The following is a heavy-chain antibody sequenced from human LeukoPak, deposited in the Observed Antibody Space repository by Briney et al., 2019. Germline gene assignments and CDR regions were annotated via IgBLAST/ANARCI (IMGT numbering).Heavy chain of an antibody. CDR3: ATDDLKNRGYYNIED. J-gene: IGHJ4*02. CDR2: IKEAGTET. D-gene: IGHD3-22*01. Sequence: GGSLRLSCGASGFTFSSYSMTWVRQAPGKGLKWVATIKEAGTETFYVDSVKGRFTISRDNAKNSLFLQMNSLRAEDTAVYFCATDDLKNRGYYNIEDWGQGTLVTVSS. V-gene: IGHV3-7*04. CDR1: GFTFSSYS.